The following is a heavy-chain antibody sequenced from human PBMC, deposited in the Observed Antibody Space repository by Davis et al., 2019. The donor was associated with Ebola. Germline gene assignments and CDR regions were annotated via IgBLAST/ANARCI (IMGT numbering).Heavy chain of an antibody. V-gene: IGHV1-18*01. D-gene: IGHD5-24*01. CDR3: ARRDGFDFDY. J-gene: IGHJ4*02. CDR2: ITPYGGKK. CDR1: NYSFTNYG. Sequence: ASVKVSCKASNYSFTNYGICWVRQAPGQGLEWIVWITPYGGKKNYAQKFQGRVTMTTDTSTSTAYMELRSLRSDDTAVYYCARRDGFDFDYWGRGTLVTVSS.